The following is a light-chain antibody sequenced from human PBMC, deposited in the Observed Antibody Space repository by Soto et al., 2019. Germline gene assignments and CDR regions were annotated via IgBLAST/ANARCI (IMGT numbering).Light chain of an antibody. CDR2: DDD. J-gene: IGLJ1*01. V-gene: IGLV1-51*01. Sequence: QSVLTQPPSVSAAPGQKVTISCSGSSSNIGGNSVSWYQQLPGTAPKLLIYDDDKRPSCIPDRFSGSKSGTSATLGITGFQTGDEADYYCGSCDSSLSPYVFSTGTNFTGL. CDR1: SSNIGGNS. CDR3: GSCDSSLSPYV.